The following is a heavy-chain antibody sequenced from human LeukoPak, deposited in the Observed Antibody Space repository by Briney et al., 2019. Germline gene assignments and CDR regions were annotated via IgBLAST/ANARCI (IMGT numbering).Heavy chain of an antibody. CDR3: ARVGATYDAFDI. Sequence: SETLSLTCTVSGGSISSSTYSWTWIRQPPGKGLEWIGSIYYSESPSYNPSLKSRVTISIDTSKNQFSLKLSSVTAADTAVYYCARVGATYDAFDIWGQGTMVTVSS. CDR1: GGSISSSTYS. J-gene: IGHJ3*02. D-gene: IGHD1-26*01. CDR2: IYYSESP. V-gene: IGHV4-39*01.